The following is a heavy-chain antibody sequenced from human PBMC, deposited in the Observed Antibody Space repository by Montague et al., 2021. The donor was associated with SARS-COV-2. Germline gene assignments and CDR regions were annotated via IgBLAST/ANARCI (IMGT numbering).Heavy chain of an antibody. J-gene: IGHJ4*02. V-gene: IGHV4-34*01. CDR2: INHSGTT. CDR1: GGSFSGYY. Sequence: SETLSLTCAVYGGSFSGYYWTWIRQSPGKGLEWIAEINHSGTTNYNFTPSLRSRVTISVATSKSQFSLKLSSVTAADTGVYYCARWDPQTLTLIGLRGKSASDYWGQGTLVTVSS. CDR3: ARWDPQTLTLIGLRGKSASDY. D-gene: IGHD4-23*01.